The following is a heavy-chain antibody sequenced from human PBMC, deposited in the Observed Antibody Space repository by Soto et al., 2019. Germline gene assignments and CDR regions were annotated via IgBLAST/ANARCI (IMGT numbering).Heavy chain of an antibody. D-gene: IGHD3-16*01. Sequence: QLQLQESGPGLVKPSETLSLTCTVSGGSISSSSYYWGWIRQPPGKGLEWIGSIYYSGSTYYNPSLKSRVTISVDTSKNQFSLKLSSVTAADTAVYYCARHERRVITFGGVPVPYDAFDIWGQGTMVTVSS. J-gene: IGHJ3*02. CDR3: ARHERRVITFGGVPVPYDAFDI. CDR2: IYYSGST. CDR1: GGSISSSSYY. V-gene: IGHV4-39*01.